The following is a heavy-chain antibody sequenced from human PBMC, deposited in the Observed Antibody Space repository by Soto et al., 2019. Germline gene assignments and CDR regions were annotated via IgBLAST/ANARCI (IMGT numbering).Heavy chain of an antibody. Sequence: SETLSLTCTFSGGSISSSSYYWGWIRQPPGKGLEWIGSIYYSGSTYYNPSLKSRVTISVDTSKNQFSLKLSSVTAADTAVYYCARLHGVAATTGYYYYYGMDVWGQGTTVTVSS. CDR2: IYYSGST. CDR1: GGSISSSSYY. J-gene: IGHJ6*02. CDR3: ARLHGVAATTGYYYYYGMDV. D-gene: IGHD2-15*01. V-gene: IGHV4-39*01.